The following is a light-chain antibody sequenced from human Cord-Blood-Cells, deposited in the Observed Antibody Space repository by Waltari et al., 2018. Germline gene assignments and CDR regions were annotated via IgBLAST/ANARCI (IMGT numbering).Light chain of an antibody. CDR3: QSYDSSLSGSV. CDR1: SSNIGAGYD. V-gene: IGLV1-40*01. Sequence: QSVLTQPPSVSGAPGQRVTISCTGSSSNIGAGYDVHWYQQLPGTAPKLLLYGNSYRPSGVPDRFSGSKSGTSASLAITGLQAEDEADYYCQSYDSSLSGSVFGGGTKLTVL. CDR2: GNS. J-gene: IGLJ3*02.